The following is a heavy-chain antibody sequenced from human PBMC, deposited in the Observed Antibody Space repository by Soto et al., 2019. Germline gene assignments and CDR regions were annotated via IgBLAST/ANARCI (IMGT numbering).Heavy chain of an antibody. V-gene: IGHV4-30-2*02. D-gene: IGHD2-2*02. CDR2: IYHSGST. J-gene: IGHJ6*02. CDR1: GGSISSGGHS. CDR3: ASVTRTCISTSCYRYYYGMDV. Sequence: SETLSLTCAVSGGSISSGGHSWSWIRQPPGKGLEWIGYIYHSGSTYYNPSLKSRVTISVDTSKNQFSLKLSSVTAADTAVYYCASVTRTCISTSCYRYYYGMDVWGQGTTVTVSS.